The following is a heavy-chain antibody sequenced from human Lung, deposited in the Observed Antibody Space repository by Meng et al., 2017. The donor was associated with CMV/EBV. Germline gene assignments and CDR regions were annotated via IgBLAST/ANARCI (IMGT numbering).Heavy chain of an antibody. Sequence: SETLSLXCTVSGGSISSYYWSWIRQPPGKGLEWIGYIYYSGSTNYNPSLKSRVTISVDTSKNQFSLKLSSVTAADTAVYYCARGYPDRDSDYGMDVWGGGXTVTVSS. V-gene: IGHV4-59*01. J-gene: IGHJ6*04. CDR3: ARGYPDRDSDYGMDV. D-gene: IGHD5-24*01. CDR2: IYYSGST. CDR1: GGSISSYY.